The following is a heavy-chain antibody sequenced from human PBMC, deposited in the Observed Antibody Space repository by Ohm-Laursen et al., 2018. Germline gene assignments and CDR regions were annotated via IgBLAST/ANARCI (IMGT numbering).Heavy chain of an antibody. V-gene: IGHV1-46*01. CDR1: GYTFTSYY. D-gene: IGHD3-10*01. CDR2: INPSGGST. J-gene: IGHJ6*02. Sequence: ASVKVSCNASGYTFTSYYMHWVRQAPGQGLEWMGIINPSGGSTSYAQKFQGRVTMTRDTSTSTVYMELSSLRSEDTAVYYCARDWVVRGRQNYYYYYGMDVWGQGTTVTVSS. CDR3: ARDWVVRGRQNYYYYYGMDV.